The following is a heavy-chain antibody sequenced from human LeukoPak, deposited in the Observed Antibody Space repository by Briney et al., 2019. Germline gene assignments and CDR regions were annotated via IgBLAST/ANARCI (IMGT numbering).Heavy chain of an antibody. CDR2: IYSGGNT. CDR3: ARGVGQDAFDI. J-gene: IGHJ3*02. V-gene: IGHV3-53*01. D-gene: IGHD1-26*01. Sequence: PGGSLRLSCAASGFTFSSYAMSWVRQAPGKGLEWVSVIYSGGNTYYADSVKGRFTFSKDNSKNTLYLQMTNLRVEDTAVYYCARGVGQDAFDIWGQGTMVTVSS. CDR1: GFTFSSYA.